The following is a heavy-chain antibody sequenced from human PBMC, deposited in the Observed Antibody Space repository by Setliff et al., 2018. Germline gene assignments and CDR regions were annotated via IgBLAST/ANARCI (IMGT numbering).Heavy chain of an antibody. CDR1: GYTFTSYG. V-gene: IGHV1-18*01. J-gene: IGHJ3*01. Sequence: ASVKVSCKASGYTFTSYGFSWVRQAPGQGLEWMGRISVYSGNTNYGQKYQGRVAMTTDTSTNTVYMELRSLRSDDTAVYFCVREYSGGGLTWGQGTMVTVSS. D-gene: IGHD1-26*01. CDR3: VREYSGGGLT. CDR2: ISVYSGNT.